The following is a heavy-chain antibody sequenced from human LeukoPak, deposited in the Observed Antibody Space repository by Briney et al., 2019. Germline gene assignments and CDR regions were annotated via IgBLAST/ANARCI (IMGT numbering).Heavy chain of an antibody. CDR2: ISPYTGDT. J-gene: IGHJ4*02. D-gene: IGHD3-16*02. V-gene: IGHV1-18*04. CDR3: ARDQYDSVWGSYRPYFDF. CDR1: GYTFSSYG. Sequence: ASVKVSFKASGYTFSSYGISWVRQAPGQGLEWMGSISPYTGDTKYAERLQDRVIITTDTSTRTAYMELRSLTSDDTAVFYCARDQYDSVWGSYRPYFDFWGQGTLVTVSS.